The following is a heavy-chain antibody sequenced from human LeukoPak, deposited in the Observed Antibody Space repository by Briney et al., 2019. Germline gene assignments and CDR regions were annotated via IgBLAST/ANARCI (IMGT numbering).Heavy chain of an antibody. V-gene: IGHV1-8*01. Sequence: ASVKVSCKASGFTFTSYDINWVRQATGQGLEWMGWMNPNNGNTGYAQKFQGRVTMTRSTSISTAYMELSSLRSEDTAVYYCARLASSSWPLYYYYGMDVWGQGTTVTVSS. CDR1: GFTFTSYD. D-gene: IGHD6-13*01. J-gene: IGHJ6*02. CDR3: ARLASSSWPLYYYYGMDV. CDR2: MNPNNGNT.